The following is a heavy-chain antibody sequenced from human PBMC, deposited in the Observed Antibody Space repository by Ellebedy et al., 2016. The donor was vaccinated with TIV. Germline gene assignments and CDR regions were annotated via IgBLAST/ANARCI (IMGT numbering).Heavy chain of an antibody. CDR1: GFSFRSYW. CDR2: IYHGGSQQ. J-gene: IGHJ5*02. CDR3: ARRGSYGDYAVQINNWFDP. D-gene: IGHD4-17*01. Sequence: GESLKISCVASGFSFRSYWMSWVRQAPGKGLEWVANIYHGGSQQYYVDSVKGRFTISRDNAKNLLYLQMDSLRAEDTAVYYCARRGSYGDYAVQINNWFDPWGRGTLVTVSS. V-gene: IGHV3-7*01.